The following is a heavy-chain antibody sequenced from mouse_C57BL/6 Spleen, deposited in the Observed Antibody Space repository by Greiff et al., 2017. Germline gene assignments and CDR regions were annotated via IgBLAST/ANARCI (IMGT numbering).Heavy chain of an antibody. V-gene: IGHV1-64*01. CDR3: ARGLYYYGSSYEWYFDV. D-gene: IGHD1-1*01. CDR2: IHPNSGST. J-gene: IGHJ1*03. CDR1: GYTFTSYW. Sequence: QVQLQQPGAELVKPGASVKLSCKASGYTFTSYWMHWVKQRPGQGLEWIGMIHPNSGSTNYNEKFKSQATLTVDKSSSTAYMQLSSLTSEDSAVYYCARGLYYYGSSYEWYFDVWGTGTTVTVSS.